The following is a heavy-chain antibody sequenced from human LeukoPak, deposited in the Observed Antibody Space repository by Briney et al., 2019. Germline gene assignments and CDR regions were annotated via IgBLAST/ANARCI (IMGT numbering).Heavy chain of an antibody. V-gene: IGHV4-39*01. Sequence: SETLSLTCTVSGGSISSSSYYWGWIRQPPGKGLEWIGSIYYSGSTYYNPSLKSRVTISVETSKNQFSLKLSSVTAADTAVYYCARHGVVVAAVGGFDPWGQGTLVTVSS. D-gene: IGHD2-15*01. CDR1: GGSISSSSYY. CDR2: IYYSGST. CDR3: ARHGVVVAAVGGFDP. J-gene: IGHJ5*02.